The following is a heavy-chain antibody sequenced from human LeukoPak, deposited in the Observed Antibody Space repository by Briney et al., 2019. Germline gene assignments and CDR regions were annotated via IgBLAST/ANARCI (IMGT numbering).Heavy chain of an antibody. CDR3: ASGYGGSPYYFDY. D-gene: IGHD4-23*01. J-gene: IGHJ4*02. V-gene: IGHV4-30-2*01. CDR1: DGSISSGGYS. Sequence: PSETLSLTCAVSDGSISSGGYSWSWIRQPPGKGLEWIGYIYHSGSTYYNPSLKSRVTISVDRSKNQFSLKLSSVTAADTAVYYCASGYGGSPYYFDYWGQGTLVTVSS. CDR2: IYHSGST.